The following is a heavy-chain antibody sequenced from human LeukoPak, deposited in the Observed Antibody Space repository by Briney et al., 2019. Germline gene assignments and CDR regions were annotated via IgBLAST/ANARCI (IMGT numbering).Heavy chain of an antibody. V-gene: IGHV3-7*01. Sequence: GGSLRLSCAASGFTFSSYWVSWVRQAPGKGLEWVANIKQDGSEKYYVDSVKGRFTISRDNAKNSLYLQMNSLRAEDTAVYYCARDSGITIFGVDYYCMDVWAKGTTVTVSS. CDR3: ARDSGITIFGVDYYCMDV. CDR2: IKQDGSEK. CDR1: GFTFSSYW. J-gene: IGHJ6*03. D-gene: IGHD3-3*01.